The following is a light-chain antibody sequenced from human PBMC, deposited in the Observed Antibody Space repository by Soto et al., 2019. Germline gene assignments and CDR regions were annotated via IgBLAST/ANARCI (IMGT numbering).Light chain of an antibody. V-gene: IGKV1-5*03. CDR1: QSVISR. CDR3: QQYNGYPYT. CDR2: KAS. Sequence: DIQMTQSPSTLSASVGDRVTITCRASQSVISRLAWYQQKPGEAPKFLIYKASSLQTGVPSRFSGSGSGTEFTLTISSLQPDDFATYYCQQYNGYPYTFGQGTKLEIK. J-gene: IGKJ2*01.